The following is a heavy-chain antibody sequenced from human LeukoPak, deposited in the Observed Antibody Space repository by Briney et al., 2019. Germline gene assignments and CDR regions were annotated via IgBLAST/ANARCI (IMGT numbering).Heavy chain of an antibody. CDR2: ISGSGRST. J-gene: IGHJ4*02. CDR3: AKDYGDYAYHFDY. V-gene: IGHV3-23*01. Sequence: GGSLRLSCAASGFTFSSYAMSWVRQAPGKGLEWVSAISGSGRSTYYADSVKGRFTISRDNSKNTLYLQMNSLRAEDTAAYYCAKDYGDYAYHFDYWGQGTLVTVSS. CDR1: GFTFSSYA. D-gene: IGHD4-17*01.